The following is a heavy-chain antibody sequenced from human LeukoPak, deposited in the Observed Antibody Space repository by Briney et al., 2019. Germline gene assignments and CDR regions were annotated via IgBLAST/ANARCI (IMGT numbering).Heavy chain of an antibody. CDR2: ISAYKGNT. Sequence: ASVKVSCKASGYTFTSYGISWVRQAPGQGLEWMGWISAYKGNTNYAQKLQGRVTMTTDTSTSTAYMELRSLRSDDTAVYYCAIFGDILTGYAFDYWGQGTLVTVSS. V-gene: IGHV1-18*01. CDR1: GYTFTSYG. CDR3: AIFGDILTGYAFDY. D-gene: IGHD3-9*01. J-gene: IGHJ4*02.